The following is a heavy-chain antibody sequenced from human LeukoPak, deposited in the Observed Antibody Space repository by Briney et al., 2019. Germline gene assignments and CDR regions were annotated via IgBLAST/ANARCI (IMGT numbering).Heavy chain of an antibody. V-gene: IGHV3-9*01. CDR1: GFTFDDYA. CDR3: ARDRERQYSSSSPSY. Sequence: GGSLRLSCAASGFTFDDYAMHWVRQAPGKGLEWVSGISWNSGSIGYADSVKGRFTISRDNAKNSLYLQMNSLRAEDTAVYYCARDRERQYSSSSPSYWGQGTLVTVSS. CDR2: ISWNSGSI. J-gene: IGHJ4*02. D-gene: IGHD6-6*01.